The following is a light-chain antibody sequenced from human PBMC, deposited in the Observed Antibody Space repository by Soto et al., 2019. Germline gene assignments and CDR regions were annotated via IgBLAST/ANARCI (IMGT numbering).Light chain of an antibody. V-gene: IGKV3-15*01. Sequence: EILMTQSPATLSVSPLEIVAPSVMAGQGVTTNFAWYHQKPGQAPRLLIYGASTRATDIPARFSGSGSGTEFTLTVSSLQSENFALYYCQQYHNWPLTFGGGTKV. J-gene: IGKJ4*01. CDR2: GAS. CDR3: QQYHNWPLT. CDR1: QGVTTN.